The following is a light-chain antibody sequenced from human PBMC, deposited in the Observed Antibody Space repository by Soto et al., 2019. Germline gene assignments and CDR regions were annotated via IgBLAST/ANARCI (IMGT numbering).Light chain of an antibody. J-gene: IGKJ4*01. CDR1: QSIGSH. Sequence: DIQVTQSPSSLSASVGDRVTSTCRASQSIGSHLNWYQQKAGTAPNLLIYGASSLQGGVPSRFSGSGSGTDFTLTISTLQPEDFATYYCLQTYSLPVAFGGGTKVEI. V-gene: IGKV1-39*01. CDR3: LQTYSLPVA. CDR2: GAS.